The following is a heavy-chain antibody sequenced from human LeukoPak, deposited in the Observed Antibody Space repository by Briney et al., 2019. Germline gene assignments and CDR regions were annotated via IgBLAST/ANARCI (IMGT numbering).Heavy chain of an antibody. J-gene: IGHJ6*02. CDR3: ARAHSGTYGMDV. CDR1: GGSISGYY. V-gene: IGHV4-59*01. D-gene: IGHD1-26*01. Sequence: SETLSLTCTVSGGSISGYYWSWIRHPPGKGLEWIGYIYNSGNTNYNPSLKSRVTISVDTSKNQVSLKLSSVTAADTAVYYCARAHSGTYGMDVWGQGTTVTVSS. CDR2: IYNSGNT.